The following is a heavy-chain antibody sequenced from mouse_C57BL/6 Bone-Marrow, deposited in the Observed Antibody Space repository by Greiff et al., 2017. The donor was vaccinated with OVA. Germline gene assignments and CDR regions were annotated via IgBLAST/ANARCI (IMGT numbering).Heavy chain of an antibody. CDR2: IDPENGDT. Sequence: EVQLQQSGAELVRPGASVKLSCTASGFNIKDDYMHWVKQRPEQGLEWIGWIDPENGDTEYASKFQGKATITADTSSNTAYLQLSSLTSEDTAVYYCIPLLLRSPWFAYWGQGTLVTVSA. V-gene: IGHV14-4*01. CDR3: IPLLLRSPWFAY. D-gene: IGHD1-1*01. CDR1: GFNIKDDY. J-gene: IGHJ3*01.